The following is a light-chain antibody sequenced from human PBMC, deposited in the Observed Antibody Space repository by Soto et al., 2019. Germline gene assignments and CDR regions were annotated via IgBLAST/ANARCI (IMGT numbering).Light chain of an antibody. Sequence: QSVLTQPASVSGSPGQSITISCTGTSSDVGGYDYVSWYQQQSGKAPKLIIYEVSSRPSGVSNRFSGSKSGNTASLTISGLQADDEADYYCDSFTSSRAYVFGVGTKLTVL. CDR1: SSDVGGYDY. V-gene: IGLV2-14*01. J-gene: IGLJ1*01. CDR2: EVS. CDR3: DSFTSSRAYV.